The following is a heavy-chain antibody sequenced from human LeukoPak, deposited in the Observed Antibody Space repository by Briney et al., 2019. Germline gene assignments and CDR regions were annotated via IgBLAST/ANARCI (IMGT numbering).Heavy chain of an antibody. Sequence: ASVKVSCKASGYTFTSYDINWVRQATGQGLEWMGWMNPNSGNTGYAQKFQGRVTTTRNTSISTAYMELSSLRSEDTAVYYCARSLYQLPDEMGYWGQGTLVTVSS. V-gene: IGHV1-8*01. CDR1: GYTFTSYD. CDR2: MNPNSGNT. D-gene: IGHD2-2*01. CDR3: ARSLYQLPDEMGY. J-gene: IGHJ4*02.